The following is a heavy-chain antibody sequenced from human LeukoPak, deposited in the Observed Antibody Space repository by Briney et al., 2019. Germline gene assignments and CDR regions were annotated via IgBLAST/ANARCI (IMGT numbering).Heavy chain of an antibody. CDR1: GGTFSSYA. Sequence: ASVKVSCKASGGTFSSYAISWVRQAPGQGLEWMGGIIPIFGTANYAQKFRGRVTITADESTSTAYMELSSLRSEDTAVYYCARGRGDYYDSSGFDYWGQGTLVTVSS. CDR3: ARGRGDYYDSSGFDY. J-gene: IGHJ4*02. CDR2: IIPIFGTA. D-gene: IGHD3-22*01. V-gene: IGHV1-69*13.